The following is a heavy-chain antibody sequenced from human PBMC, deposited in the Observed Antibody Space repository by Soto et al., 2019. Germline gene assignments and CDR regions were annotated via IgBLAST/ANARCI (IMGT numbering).Heavy chain of an antibody. V-gene: IGHV3-33*01. Sequence: QVQLVESGGGVVQPGRSLRLSCAASGFTFSSYGMHWVRQAPGKGLEWVAVIWYDGSNKYYADSVKGRFTISRDNSKNTLYRQMNSLRAEDTAVYYCARGGYDFWSGYYTGYDYWGQGTLVTVSS. CDR1: GFTFSSYG. J-gene: IGHJ4*02. D-gene: IGHD3-3*01. CDR3: ARGGYDFWSGYYTGYDY. CDR2: IWYDGSNK.